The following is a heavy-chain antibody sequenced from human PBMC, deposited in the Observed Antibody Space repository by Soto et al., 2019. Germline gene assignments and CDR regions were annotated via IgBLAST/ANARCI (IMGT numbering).Heavy chain of an antibody. D-gene: IGHD2-15*01. CDR2: IYYSGST. CDR1: GGSISSGGYY. J-gene: IGHJ6*02. CDR3: ARYCSGGSCHGTYGMDV. V-gene: IGHV4-31*03. Sequence: QVQLQESGPGLVKPSQTLSLTCTVSGGSISSGGYYWSWIRQHPGKGLEWIGYIYYSGSTYYNPSLKSRVTISVDTSKNQFSRKLSSVTAADTAVYYCARYCSGGSCHGTYGMDVWGQGTTDTVSS.